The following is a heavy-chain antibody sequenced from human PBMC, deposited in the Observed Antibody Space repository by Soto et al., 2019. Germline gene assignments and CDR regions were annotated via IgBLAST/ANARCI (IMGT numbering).Heavy chain of an antibody. D-gene: IGHD6-6*01. CDR3: ARIAARPIYYYYGMDV. J-gene: IGHJ6*02. Sequence: PSETLSLTCTVSGGSISSSSYYWGWIRQPPGKGLEWIGSIYYSGSTYYNPSLKSRVTISVDTSKNQFSLKLSSVTAADTAVYYCARIAARPIYYYYGMDVWGQGTTVTVSS. CDR1: GGSISSSSYY. CDR2: IYYSGST. V-gene: IGHV4-39*01.